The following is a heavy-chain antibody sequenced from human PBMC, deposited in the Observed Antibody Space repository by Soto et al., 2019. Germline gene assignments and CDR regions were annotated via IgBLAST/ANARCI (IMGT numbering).Heavy chain of an antibody. V-gene: IGHV4-59*01. CDR2: IYYSGST. J-gene: IGHJ4*02. Sequence: SETLSLTCTVSGGSISSYYWSWIRQPPGKGLEWIGYIYYSGSTNYNPSLKSRVTISVDTSKNQFSLKLSSVTAADTAVYYCARGSHCSGGSCYSKFPLYYFDYWGQGTLVTVSS. D-gene: IGHD2-15*01. CDR1: GGSISSYY. CDR3: ARGSHCSGGSCYSKFPLYYFDY.